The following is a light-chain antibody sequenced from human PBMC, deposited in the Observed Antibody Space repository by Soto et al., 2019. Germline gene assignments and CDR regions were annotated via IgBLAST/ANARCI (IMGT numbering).Light chain of an antibody. J-gene: IGKJ4*01. CDR3: QQYNSYPLT. Sequence: DIQMTQSPSSLSASVGDRVIITCRASQSISSYLNWYQQKPGKAPKLLIYDASSLESGVPSRFSGSGSGTEFTLTISSLQPDDFATYYCQQYNSYPLTFGGGTKVDIK. CDR1: QSISSY. CDR2: DAS. V-gene: IGKV1-5*01.